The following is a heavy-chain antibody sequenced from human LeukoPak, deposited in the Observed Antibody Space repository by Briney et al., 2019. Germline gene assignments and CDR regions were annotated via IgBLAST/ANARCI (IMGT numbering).Heavy chain of an antibody. V-gene: IGHV3-33*01. Sequence: GGSLRLSCAASGCTFSSYGMHWVRQAPGKGLEWVAVIWYDGSNKYYADSVKGRFTISRDNSKNTLYLQMNSLRAEDTAVYYCASETNCSGGSCYQTWGQGTLVTVSS. J-gene: IGHJ5*02. CDR2: IWYDGSNK. CDR3: ASETNCSGGSCYQT. D-gene: IGHD2-15*01. CDR1: GCTFSSYG.